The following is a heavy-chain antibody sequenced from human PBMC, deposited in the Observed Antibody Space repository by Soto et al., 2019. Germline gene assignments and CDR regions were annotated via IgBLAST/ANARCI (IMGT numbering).Heavy chain of an antibody. CDR2: INPNSGGT. CDR1: GYTFTGYY. J-gene: IGHJ4*02. D-gene: IGHD3-3*01. CDR3: ARVADFWSGYYTTIDY. Sequence: QVQLVQSGAEVKKPGASVKVSCKASGYTFTGYYMHWVRQAPGQGLEWMGWINPNSGGTNYAQKLQGRVTMTTDTSTSTAYMELRSLRSDDTAVYYCARVADFWSGYYTTIDYWGQGTLVTVSS. V-gene: IGHV1-2*02.